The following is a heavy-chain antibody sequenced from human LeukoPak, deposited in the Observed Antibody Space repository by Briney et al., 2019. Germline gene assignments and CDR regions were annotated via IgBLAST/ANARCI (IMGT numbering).Heavy chain of an antibody. Sequence: PGGSLRLSCAASGFTFSTYTMAWVRQPPGGGLEWVSGISGDGGSTYYADSVKGRFAISGDNSKSALYLQMNSLRAEDTAVYYCAKDFGRNLGGPGYWGRGTLVPISS. J-gene: IGHJ4*02. CDR3: AKDFGRNLGGPGY. D-gene: IGHD3-10*01. CDR2: ISGDGGST. CDR1: GFTFSTYT. V-gene: IGHV3-23*01.